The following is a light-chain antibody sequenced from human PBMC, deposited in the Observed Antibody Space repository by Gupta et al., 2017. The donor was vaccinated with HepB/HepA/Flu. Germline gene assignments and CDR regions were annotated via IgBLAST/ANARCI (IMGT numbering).Light chain of an antibody. J-gene: IGLJ3*02. V-gene: IGLV7-46*01. CDR2: DTT. CDR3: LLNYTGVGV. CDR1: TGAVTSGHY. Sequence: AVVSPVPPLTVSPGGPVPPTCGSSTGAVTSGHYPYCVQQKPSQAHRTLIYDTTHKPAGSPARFSGSRRGGKAALTLAGAHPEDESDYCCLLNYTGVGVFGGGTKLTVL.